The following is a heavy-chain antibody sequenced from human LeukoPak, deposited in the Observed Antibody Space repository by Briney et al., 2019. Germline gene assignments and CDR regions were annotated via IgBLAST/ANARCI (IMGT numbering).Heavy chain of an antibody. CDR3: ARDGGGSGGAFDI. CDR2: IYYSGST. J-gene: IGHJ3*02. CDR1: GGSISSGDYY. V-gene: IGHV4-30-4*01. Sequence: SETLSLTCTVSGGSISSGDYYWSWIRRPPGKGLEWIGYIYYSGSTYYNPSLKSRVTISVDTSKNQFSLKLSSVTAADTAVYYCARDGGGSGGAFDIWGQGTMVTVSS. D-gene: IGHD1-26*01.